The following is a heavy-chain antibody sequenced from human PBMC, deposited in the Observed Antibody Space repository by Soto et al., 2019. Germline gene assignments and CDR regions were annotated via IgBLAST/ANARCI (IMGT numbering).Heavy chain of an antibody. D-gene: IGHD3-22*01. Sequence: EVQLVQSGAEVKKPGESLKISCKTSGYSFTTYWIAWVRQMPGKGLEWMGIIYPGDSDTSYSPSIQGQVTISADKSISTAYLQWSSLKASDTAIYYCARHNYDNVYYYGMDVWGQGTTVTVSS. CDR1: GYSFTTYW. V-gene: IGHV5-51*01. CDR2: IYPGDSDT. J-gene: IGHJ6*02. CDR3: ARHNYDNVYYYGMDV.